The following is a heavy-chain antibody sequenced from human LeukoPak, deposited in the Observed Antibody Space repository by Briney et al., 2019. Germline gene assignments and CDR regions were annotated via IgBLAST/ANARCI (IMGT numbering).Heavy chain of an antibody. CDR1: GFTFSDYY. CDR3: ARERAAEYFQH. J-gene: IGHJ1*01. V-gene: IGHV3-11*04. Sequence: GGSLRLSCAASGFTFSDYYMSWIRQAPGKGLEWVSYISSSGSTKYYTDSVKGRFTISRDNAKNSLYLQMNSLRAEDTAVYYCARERAAEYFQHWGQGTLVTVSS. CDR2: ISSSGSTK.